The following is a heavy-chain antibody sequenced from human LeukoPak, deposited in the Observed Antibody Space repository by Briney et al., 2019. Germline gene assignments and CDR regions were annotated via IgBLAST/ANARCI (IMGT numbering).Heavy chain of an antibody. CDR2: ISSSSSSI. V-gene: IGHV3-21*01. CDR3: ARQKAVAGTGFDY. Sequence: GGSLRLSCAASGFTFSSFWMNWVRQAPGKGLEWVSSISSSSSSIYYADSVKGRFTISRDNAKNSLYLQMNSLRAEDTAVYYCARQKAVAGTGFDYWGQGTLVTVPS. CDR1: GFTFSSFW. J-gene: IGHJ4*02. D-gene: IGHD6-13*01.